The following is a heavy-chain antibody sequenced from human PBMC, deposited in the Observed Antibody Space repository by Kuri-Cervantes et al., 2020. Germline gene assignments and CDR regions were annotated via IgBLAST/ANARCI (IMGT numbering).Heavy chain of an antibody. Sequence: GGSLRLSCAASGFTFRNYDMSWVRQAPGKGPEWVSTISNSGGTIFYTDSVKGRFTISRDNSKNTLYLQMNSLRAEDTAVYYCARGGLWFGELSSFDYWGQGTLVTVSS. V-gene: IGHV3-23*01. CDR1: GFTFRNYD. D-gene: IGHD3-10*01. CDR3: ARGGLWFGELSSFDY. CDR2: ISNSGGTI. J-gene: IGHJ4*02.